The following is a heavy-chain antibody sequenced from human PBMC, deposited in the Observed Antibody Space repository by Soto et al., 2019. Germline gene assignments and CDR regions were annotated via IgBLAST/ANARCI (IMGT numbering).Heavy chain of an antibody. Sequence: PVGSLRLSCAASGFTLRSYAMHWVRQAPGKGLEWVAVISYDGSNKYYADSVKGRFTISRDNSKNTLYLEMNSLRAEDTAIYYCAKTAGYDYVWGSSGLDPWGQGTLVTVSS. D-gene: IGHD3-16*01. CDR2: ISYDGSNK. J-gene: IGHJ5*02. CDR1: GFTLRSYA. CDR3: AKTAGYDYVWGSSGLDP. V-gene: IGHV3-30*18.